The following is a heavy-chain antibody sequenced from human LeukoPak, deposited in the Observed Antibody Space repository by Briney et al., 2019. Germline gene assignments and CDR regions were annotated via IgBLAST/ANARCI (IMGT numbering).Heavy chain of an antibody. Sequence: SETLSRTCSVSGGSISSSGYYWDWIRQSTGKGLEWIGSIYYSGSTYYNPSLKSRVTISVDTSKNQVSLKLSSVTAADTALYYCAGYSSSSFAFDTWGQGTLVTVSS. CDR2: IYYSGST. D-gene: IGHD6-6*01. CDR1: GGSISSSGYY. CDR3: AGYSSSSFAFDT. J-gene: IGHJ4*02. V-gene: IGHV4-39*01.